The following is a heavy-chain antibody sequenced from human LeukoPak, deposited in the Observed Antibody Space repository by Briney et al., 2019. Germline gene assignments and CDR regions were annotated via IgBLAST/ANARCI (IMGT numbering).Heavy chain of an antibody. CDR3: ARARGWELPKNYYYYGMDV. D-gene: IGHD1-26*01. Sequence: PSETLSLTCAVYGGSFSGYYWSWIRQPPGKGLEWIGEINHSGSTNYNPSLKSRVTISVDTSKNQFSLKLSSVTAADTAVYYCARARGWELPKNYYYYGMDVWGQGTTVTVSS. V-gene: IGHV4-34*01. CDR1: GGSFSGYY. J-gene: IGHJ6*02. CDR2: INHSGST.